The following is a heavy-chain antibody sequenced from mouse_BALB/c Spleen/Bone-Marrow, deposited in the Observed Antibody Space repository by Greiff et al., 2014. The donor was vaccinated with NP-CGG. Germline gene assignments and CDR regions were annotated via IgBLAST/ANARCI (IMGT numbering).Heavy chain of an antibody. D-gene: IGHD1-1*01. CDR3: ASYVYGYYFDY. V-gene: IGHV14-3*02. Sequence: DVKLVESGAELVKPGASVKLSCTASGFNIKDTYMHWVKQRPERGLEWIGRIDPANVNTKYDPKLQGKATITADTSSNTAYLQLSSLTSEDTAVYYCASYVYGYYFDYWGQGTTLTVSS. CDR1: GFNIKDTY. J-gene: IGHJ2*01. CDR2: IDPANVNT.